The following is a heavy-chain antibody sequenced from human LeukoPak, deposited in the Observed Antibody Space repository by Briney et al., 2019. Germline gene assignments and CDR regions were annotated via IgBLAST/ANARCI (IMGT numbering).Heavy chain of an antibody. D-gene: IGHD5-18*01. CDR3: ARMNFGDTAMVKVQGYFDY. CDR2: IYHSGST. J-gene: IGHJ4*02. CDR1: GYSISSGYY. Sequence: SETLSLTCAVSGYSISSGYYWGWIRQPPGKGLEWIGSIYHSGSTYYNPSLKSRVTISVDTSKNQFSLKLSSVTAADTPVYYCARMNFGDTAMVKVQGYFDYWGQGTLVTVSS. V-gene: IGHV4-38-2*01.